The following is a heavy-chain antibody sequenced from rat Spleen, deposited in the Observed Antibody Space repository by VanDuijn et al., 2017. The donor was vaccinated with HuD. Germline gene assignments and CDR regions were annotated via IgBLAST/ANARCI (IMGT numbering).Heavy chain of an antibody. CDR1: GFSLTSYNV. CDR3: ARDNNYKAY. J-gene: IGHJ2*01. CDR2: INSEGTT. V-gene: IGHV3-3*01. Sequence: VQLKESGPGLVQPSQTLSLTCTVAGFSLTSYNVNWIRQPPGNKLEWMGYINSEGTTNYNPSLKSRISITRDTSKNQFFLQVNSVTTEDTATYYCARDNNYKAYWGQGVMITVSS. D-gene: IGHD1-10*01.